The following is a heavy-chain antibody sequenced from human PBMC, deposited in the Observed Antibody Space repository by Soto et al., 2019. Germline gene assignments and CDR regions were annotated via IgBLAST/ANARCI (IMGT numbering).Heavy chain of an antibody. Sequence: ASVKVSCKASGDTFSSYSFSWVRQVPGQGLEWMGWMNPNSGNTGYAQKFQGRVTMTRNTSISTAYMELSSLRSEDTAVYYCARGYTVPWGQGTLVTVSS. J-gene: IGHJ5*02. V-gene: IGHV1-8*01. CDR2: MNPNSGNT. CDR3: ARGYTVP. D-gene: IGHD2-2*02. CDR1: GDTFSSYS.